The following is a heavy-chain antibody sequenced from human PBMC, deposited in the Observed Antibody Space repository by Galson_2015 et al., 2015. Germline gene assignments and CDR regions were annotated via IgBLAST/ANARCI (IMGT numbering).Heavy chain of an antibody. Sequence: SLRLSCEASGFTLSGYDVHWVRQATGNGLEWVSAIGAAGDTYSADSVKGRFTITRENAKNSLYHQMNSMREGDTAVYYCAREFTVYIDSDWFLDLWGRGTLVTVSS. CDR1: GFTLSGYD. CDR3: AREFTVYIDSDWFLDL. J-gene: IGHJ2*01. D-gene: IGHD5/OR15-5a*01. V-gene: IGHV3-13*01. CDR2: IGAAGDT.